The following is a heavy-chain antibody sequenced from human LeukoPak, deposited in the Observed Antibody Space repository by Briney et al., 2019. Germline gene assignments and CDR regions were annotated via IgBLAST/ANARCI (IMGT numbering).Heavy chain of an antibody. Sequence: GGSLRLSCEGSRFSLSAYNMNWVRQAPGKGLESVSYISSSSATIFYADSVKGRFTISRDNAKNSLYLQMNSLRPEDTAVYFCARDRHVPGLYYYYMDVWGKGTTVTVSS. J-gene: IGHJ6*03. CDR3: ARDRHVPGLYYYYMDV. CDR2: ISSSSATI. V-gene: IGHV3-48*01. CDR1: RFSLSAYN. D-gene: IGHD6-6*01.